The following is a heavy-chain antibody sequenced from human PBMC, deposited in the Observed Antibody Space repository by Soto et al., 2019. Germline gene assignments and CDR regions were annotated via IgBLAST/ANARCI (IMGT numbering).Heavy chain of an antibody. J-gene: IGHJ4*02. V-gene: IGHV3-30-3*01. CDR1: GFTFSNYA. CDR3: PDPKNDAY. Sequence: GGSLRLSCAASGFTFSNYAIHWVRQAPGKGLEWVAVISYDGSNKYYADSVKGRFTISRDNSKNTLYLQMNSLRAEDTAVYYCPDPKNDAYWGRGTLVTVSS. CDR2: ISYDGSNK.